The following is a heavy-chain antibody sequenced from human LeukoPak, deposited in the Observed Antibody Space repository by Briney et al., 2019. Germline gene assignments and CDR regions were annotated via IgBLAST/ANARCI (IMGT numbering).Heavy chain of an antibody. CDR1: GYTFTSYG. CDR2: ISAYDGNI. V-gene: IGHV1-18*01. J-gene: IGHJ4*02. Sequence: GASVKVSYKSSGYTFTSYGFSWVRQAPGQGLEWMGWISAYDGNIKYAQKFQGRVTMTTDTSTSTVYMELRSLRSDDTAVYYCARMGDYHLVSFFDYWGQGTLVTVSS. D-gene: IGHD4/OR15-4a*01. CDR3: ARMGDYHLVSFFDY.